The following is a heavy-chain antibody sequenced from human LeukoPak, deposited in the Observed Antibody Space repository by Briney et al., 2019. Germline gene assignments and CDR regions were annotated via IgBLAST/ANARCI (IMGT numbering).Heavy chain of an antibody. D-gene: IGHD6-6*01. V-gene: IGHV4-4*09. CDR1: GGSISSYY. CDR3: ARLVDVDAFDS. Sequence: SETLSLTCTVSGGSISSYYWSWIRQPPGKGLEWIGYIYTSGSTNYNPSLKSRDTISVDTSKNQFSLKLSSVTAADTAVYYCARLVDVDAFDSWGQGTMVTVSS. J-gene: IGHJ3*02. CDR2: IYTSGST.